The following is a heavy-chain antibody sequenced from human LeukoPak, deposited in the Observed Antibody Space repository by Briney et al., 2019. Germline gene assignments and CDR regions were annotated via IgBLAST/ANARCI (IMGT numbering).Heavy chain of an antibody. D-gene: IGHD6-19*01. CDR1: GGSISSYY. CDR2: IYYSGST. V-gene: IGHV4-59*01. CDR3: ASRRYSSGWYVY. J-gene: IGHJ4*02. Sequence: TSETLSLTCTVSGGSISSYYWSWIRQPPGKGLEWIGYIYYSGSTNYNPSLNSRVTISVDTSKNQFSLKLSSVTAADTAVYYCASRRYSSGWYVYWGQGTLVTVSS.